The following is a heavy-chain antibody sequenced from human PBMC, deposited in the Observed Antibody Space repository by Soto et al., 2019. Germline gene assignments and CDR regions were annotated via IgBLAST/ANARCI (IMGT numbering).Heavy chain of an antibody. CDR3: ARGRYGDY. CDR1: GYAFTTSG. Sequence: QVHLVQSGAEVKKPGASVKVSCKGSGYAFTTSGITWVRQAPVQGLEWMGWISAHNGNPNYAQTLQGRVTVTRDTSTSTAYMELRSLRSDDTAVYYCARGRYGDYWGQGALVTVSS. J-gene: IGHJ4*02. D-gene: IGHD1-1*01. V-gene: IGHV1-18*01. CDR2: ISAHNGNP.